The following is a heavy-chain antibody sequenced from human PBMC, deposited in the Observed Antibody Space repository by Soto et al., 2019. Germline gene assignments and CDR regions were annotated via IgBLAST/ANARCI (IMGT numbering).Heavy chain of an antibody. CDR2: IDPSDSYT. D-gene: IGHD3-9*01. CDR3: ARHKGLDWLVSDVGNWFDP. CDR1: GYSFTSYW. V-gene: IGHV5-10-1*01. J-gene: IGHJ5*02. Sequence: PVESLNISFKGSGYSFTSYWISWVRQMPGKGLEWMGRIDPSDSYTNYSPSFQGHVTISADKSISTAYLQWSSLKASDTAMYYCARHKGLDWLVSDVGNWFDPWGQGTLVTV.